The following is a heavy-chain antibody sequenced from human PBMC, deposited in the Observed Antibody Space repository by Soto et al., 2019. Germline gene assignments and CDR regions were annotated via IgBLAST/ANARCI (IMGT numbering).Heavy chain of an antibody. CDR3: ARQGRNPKIALVKHYAADL. J-gene: IGHJ6*02. D-gene: IGHD3-22*01. V-gene: IGHV4-39*01. CDR2: IYYDGTT. CDR1: RGSIGSTGYY. Sequence: PSRPGTGSRGSIGSTGYYWALIRQPPGKGLEWIGAIYYDGTTYYTESLKSRVSISVDTSKNQFSLKLNSVTAADTAVYFCARQGRNPKIALVKHYAADLCGQGTAVTVSS.